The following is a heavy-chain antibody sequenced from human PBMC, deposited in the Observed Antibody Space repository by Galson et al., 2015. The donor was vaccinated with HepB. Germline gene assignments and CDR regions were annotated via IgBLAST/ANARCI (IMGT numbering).Heavy chain of an antibody. CDR2: IIPIFGTA. V-gene: IGHV1-69*06. CDR3: AREDYDSSGYRFDY. Sequence: SVKVSCKASGGTFSSYAISWVRQAPGQGLEWMGGIIPIFGTANYAQKFQGRVTITADKSTSTAYMELSSLXSEDTAVYYXAREDYDSSGYRFDYWGQGTLVXVSS. CDR1: GGTFSSYA. J-gene: IGHJ4*02. D-gene: IGHD3-22*01.